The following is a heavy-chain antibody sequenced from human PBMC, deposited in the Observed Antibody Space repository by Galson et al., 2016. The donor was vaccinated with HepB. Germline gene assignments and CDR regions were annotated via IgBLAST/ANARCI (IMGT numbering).Heavy chain of an antibody. CDR1: GFTFDDYA. D-gene: IGHD3-10*01. V-gene: IGHV3-9*01. J-gene: IGHJ5*02. Sequence: SLRLSCAATGFTFDDYAMHWVRQAPGEGLEWVASLSWNSGSISYADSMRGRVTISRDNAKNSLYLQMDSLRSEDTALYYCAKDSGSGSYYKWGWFDPWGQGTLVTVSS. CDR3: AKDSGSGSYYKWGWFDP. CDR2: LSWNSGSI.